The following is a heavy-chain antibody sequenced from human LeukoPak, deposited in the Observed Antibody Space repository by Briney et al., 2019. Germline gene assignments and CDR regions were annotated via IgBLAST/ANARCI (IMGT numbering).Heavy chain of an antibody. CDR3: ARGRAYYYDSSGYYKFDH. CDR1: GGSFSGYY. Sequence: SETLSLTCAVYGGSFSGYYWSWIRQPPGKGLEWIGEINHSGSTNYNPSLKSRVTISVDTSKNQFSLKLSSVTAADTAVYYCARGRAYYYDSSGYYKFDHWGQGTLVTVSS. V-gene: IGHV4-34*01. J-gene: IGHJ4*02. D-gene: IGHD3-22*01. CDR2: INHSGST.